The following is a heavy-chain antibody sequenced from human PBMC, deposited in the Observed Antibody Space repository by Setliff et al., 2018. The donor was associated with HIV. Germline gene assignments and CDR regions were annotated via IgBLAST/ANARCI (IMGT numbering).Heavy chain of an antibody. J-gene: IGHJ3*02. V-gene: IGHV4-38-2*01. CDR1: GCSLSSGYF. D-gene: IGHD3-22*01. CDR3: ASTSRRLGDSSGNEGAFDI. Sequence: KPSETLSLTCAVSGCSLSSGYFWGWIRQPPGKGLEWIGSIYHSGSTYYNLSLKSRVTISVDTSKNQFSLKLSSVTAADTAVYYCASTSRRLGDSSGNEGAFDIWGQGTMVTVSS. CDR2: IYHSGST.